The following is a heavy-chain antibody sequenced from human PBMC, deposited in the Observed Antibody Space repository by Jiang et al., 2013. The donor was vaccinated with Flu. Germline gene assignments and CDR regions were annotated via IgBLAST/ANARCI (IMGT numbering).Heavy chain of an antibody. CDR1: GLIFDIYG. CDR2: ISYDGNEK. J-gene: IGHJ4*01. Sequence: VQLVESGGGVVRPGRSLRLSCAASGLIFDIYGMHWVRQAPGKGLEWVASISYDGNEKKYADSVKGRLTVSRDNSENTVSLEMNSLRPEDTAIYYCAKGQTVAGEFD. CDR3: AKGQTVAGEFD. V-gene: IGHV3-30*18. D-gene: IGHD6-19*01.